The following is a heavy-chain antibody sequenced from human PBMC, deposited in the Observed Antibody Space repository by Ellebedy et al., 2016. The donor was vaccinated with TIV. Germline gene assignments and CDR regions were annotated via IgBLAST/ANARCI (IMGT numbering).Heavy chain of an antibody. CDR1: GYTLTELS. D-gene: IGHD6-19*01. J-gene: IGHJ1*01. CDR3: ATDPVWLVRVENFQH. Sequence: ASVKVSCXVSGYTLTELSMHWVRQAPGKGLEWMGGFDPEDGETIYAQKFQGRVTMTEDTSTDTAYMELSSLRSEDTAVYYCATDPVWLVRVENFQHWGQGTLVTVSS. V-gene: IGHV1-24*01. CDR2: FDPEDGET.